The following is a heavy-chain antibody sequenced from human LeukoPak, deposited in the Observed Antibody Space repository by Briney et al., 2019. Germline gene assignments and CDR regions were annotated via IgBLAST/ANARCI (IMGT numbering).Heavy chain of an antibody. CDR1: GYTFTSYD. CDR3: ARGLHSSGSGAFDI. D-gene: IGHD6-19*01. Sequence: ASVKVSCKASGYTFTSYDINWVRQATGQGLEWMGWMNPNSGNTGYAQKFQGRVTITRNTSISTAYMELSSLRSEDTAVYYCARGLHSSGSGAFDIWGQGIMVTVSS. CDR2: MNPNSGNT. J-gene: IGHJ3*02. V-gene: IGHV1-8*03.